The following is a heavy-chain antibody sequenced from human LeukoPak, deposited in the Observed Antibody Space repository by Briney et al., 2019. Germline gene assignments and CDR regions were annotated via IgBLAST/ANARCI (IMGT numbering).Heavy chain of an antibody. CDR2: ISSSSSYI. J-gene: IGHJ6*02. CDR3: ARDHRVSSSRLIRNSFGCGMDV. Sequence: AGGSLRLSCAASGFTFSSYSMNWVRQAPGKGLEWVSSISSSSSYIYYADSVKGRFTISRDNAKNSLYLQMNSLRAEDTAVYYCARDHRVSSSRLIRNSFGCGMDVWGQGTTVTVSS. CDR1: GFTFSSYS. V-gene: IGHV3-21*01. D-gene: IGHD4-23*01.